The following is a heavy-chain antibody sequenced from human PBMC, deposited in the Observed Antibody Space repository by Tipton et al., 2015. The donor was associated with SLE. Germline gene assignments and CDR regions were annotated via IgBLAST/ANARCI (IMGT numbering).Heavy chain of an antibody. V-gene: IGHV4-34*01. CDR3: AGVPLWSAYQDYYYYYMDV. Sequence: TLSLTCAVYGGPFSGYNWNWIRQPPGKGLEWIGEINHSGSTNYNPPLKSRVTISLDTSKNQFSLQLNSVTPEDTAVYYCAGVPLWSAYQDYYYYYMDVWGKGTTVTVSS. J-gene: IGHJ6*03. CDR2: INHSGST. CDR1: GGPFSGYN. D-gene: IGHD3-3*01.